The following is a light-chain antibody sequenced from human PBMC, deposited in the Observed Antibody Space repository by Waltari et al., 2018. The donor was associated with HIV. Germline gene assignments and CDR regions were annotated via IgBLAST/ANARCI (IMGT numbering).Light chain of an antibody. J-gene: IGLJ3*02. V-gene: IGLV2-23*02. CDR1: SSDVGTYNL. CDR3: CSYAGSSTFEV. Sequence: QSALTQPASVSGSPGQSITISCTGTSSDVGTYNLVPWYQQHPGKAPKLMIYEVTKRPSGVANRFSGSKSGNTASLTISGLQADDEADYYCCSYAGSSTFEVFGGGTKVTVL. CDR2: EVT.